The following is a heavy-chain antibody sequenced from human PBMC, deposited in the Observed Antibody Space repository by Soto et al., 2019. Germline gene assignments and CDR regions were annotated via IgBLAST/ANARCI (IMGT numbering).Heavy chain of an antibody. CDR1: GFTVSSNY. V-gene: IGHV3-53*01. CDR2: IYSGGST. CDR3: ARDFLSFYGMDV. J-gene: IGHJ6*02. Sequence: GGSLRLSCAASGFTVSSNYMSWVRQAPGKGLEWVSVIYSGGSTYYADSVKGRFTISRDNSKNTLYLQMNSLRAEDTAVYYCARDFLSFYGMDVWGQGTTVTVSS.